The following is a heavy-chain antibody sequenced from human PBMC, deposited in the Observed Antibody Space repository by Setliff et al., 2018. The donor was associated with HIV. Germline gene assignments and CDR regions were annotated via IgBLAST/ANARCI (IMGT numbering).Heavy chain of an antibody. CDR3: VKDDTSGLYYLDF. CDR1: GFTFSSYA. Sequence: GGSLRLSCAASGFTFSSYAMHWVRQAPGKGLEWVAVIWYDGSQRYYADTVKGRFTVSRDDSKNTLYLHMNNPRVEDSAIYYCVKDDTSGLYYLDFWGQGTLVTAPQ. D-gene: IGHD3-22*01. CDR2: IWYDGSQR. J-gene: IGHJ4*02. V-gene: IGHV3-33*06.